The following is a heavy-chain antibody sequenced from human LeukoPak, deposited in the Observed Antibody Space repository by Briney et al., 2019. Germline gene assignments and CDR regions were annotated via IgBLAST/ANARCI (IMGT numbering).Heavy chain of an antibody. J-gene: IGHJ4*02. CDR2: INHSGST. CDR1: GGSFSVYY. CDR3: ARGPFSRHYDSSGHPDY. D-gene: IGHD3-22*01. Sequence: SETLSLTCAVYGGSFSVYYWSWIRQPPGKGLEWIGEINHSGSTNYNPSLKSRVTISVDTSKNQFSLKLSSVTAADTAVYYCARGPFSRHYDSSGHPDYWGQGTLVTVSS. V-gene: IGHV4-34*01.